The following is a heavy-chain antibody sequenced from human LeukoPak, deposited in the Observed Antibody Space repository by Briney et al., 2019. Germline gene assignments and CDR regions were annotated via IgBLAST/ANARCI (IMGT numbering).Heavy chain of an antibody. J-gene: IGHJ4*02. V-gene: IGHV3-48*03. D-gene: IGHD3-10*01. CDR3: ARGGSFVEY. Sequence: GGSLRLSCAASGFTFSNYEMHWVRRAPGKGLEWVSYISSGGSTVYYADSVKGRFTASRDNAKNSLYLQVSSLRAEDTAGYYCARGGSFVEYWGQGTLVIVSS. CDR1: GFTFSNYE. CDR2: ISSGGSTV.